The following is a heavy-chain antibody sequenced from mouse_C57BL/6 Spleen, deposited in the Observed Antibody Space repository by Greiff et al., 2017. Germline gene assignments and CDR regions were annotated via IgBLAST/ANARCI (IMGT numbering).Heavy chain of an antibody. CDR1: GYTFTSYW. CDR3: ARWGLNYKRFFDY. V-gene: IGHV1-69*01. D-gene: IGHD2-12*01. Sequence: QVQLQQPGAELVMPGASVKLSCKASGYTFTSYWMHWVKQRPGQGLEWIGEIDPSDSYTNYNQKFKGKSTLTVDKSSSTAYMQLSSLTSEDSAVYYWARWGLNYKRFFDYWGQGTTLTVSS. J-gene: IGHJ2*01. CDR2: IDPSDSYT.